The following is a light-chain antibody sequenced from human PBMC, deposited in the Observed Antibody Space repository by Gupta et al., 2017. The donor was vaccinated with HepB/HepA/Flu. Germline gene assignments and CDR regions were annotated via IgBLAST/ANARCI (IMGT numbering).Light chain of an antibody. CDR3: QQYTNWPLT. Sequence: EIVMTQSPATLSVFPGERATLSCRASQIINNNFLAWYQQKPGQAPRLLIYGASTRATDIPARFSGSGSGTEFTLTISSLQSEDFAVYYCQQYTNWPLTFGGGTTVEIK. V-gene: IGKV3-15*01. CDR1: QIINNN. CDR2: GAS. J-gene: IGKJ4*01.